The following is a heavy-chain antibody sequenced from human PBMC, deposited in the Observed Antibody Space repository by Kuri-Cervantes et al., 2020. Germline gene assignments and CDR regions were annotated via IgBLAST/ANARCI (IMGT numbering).Heavy chain of an antibody. CDR3: ARGGTMGPMSYFDY. D-gene: IGHD4/OR15-4a*01. CDR1: GGSISSGGYY. Sequence: SETLSLTCTVSGGSISSGGYYWSWIRQHPGKGLEWIGYIYYSGSTYYNPSLKSRVTISVDTSKNQFSLKLSSVTAADTAVYYCARGGTMGPMSYFDYWGQGTLVTVSS. CDR2: IYYSGST. J-gene: IGHJ4*02. V-gene: IGHV4-31*03.